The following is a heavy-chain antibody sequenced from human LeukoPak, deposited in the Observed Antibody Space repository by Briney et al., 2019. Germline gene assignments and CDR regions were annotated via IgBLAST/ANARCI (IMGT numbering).Heavy chain of an antibody. CDR1: GFTVSSNY. J-gene: IGHJ4*02. CDR3: ARDVADY. V-gene: IGHV3-53*01. CDR2: IYGGGST. Sequence: GGSLRLSCAASGFTVSSNYMSWVRQAPGKGLEWVSVIYGGGSTYYADSAKGRFTISRDNSKNTVYLQVDSLRAEDTAMYYCARDVADYWGQGTLVTVSS.